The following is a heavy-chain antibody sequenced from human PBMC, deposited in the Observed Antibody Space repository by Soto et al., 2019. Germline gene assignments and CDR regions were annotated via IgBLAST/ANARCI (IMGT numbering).Heavy chain of an antibody. J-gene: IGHJ6*02. CDR1: GFTFSSYG. V-gene: IGHV3-33*01. CDR2: IWYDGSNK. CDR3: AREGGIAAAVYYYYGMDV. D-gene: IGHD6-13*01. Sequence: GGSLRLSCAASGFTFSSYGMHWVRQAPGKGLEWVAVIWYDGSNKYYADSVKGRFTISRDNSKNTLYLQMNSLRAEDTAVYYCAREGGIAAAVYYYYGMDVWGQGTTVTVSS.